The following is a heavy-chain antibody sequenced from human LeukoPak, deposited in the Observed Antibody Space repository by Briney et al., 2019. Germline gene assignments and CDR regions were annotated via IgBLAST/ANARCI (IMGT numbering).Heavy chain of an antibody. CDR2: ISSSTSYI. CDR3: ARASTTSTTRDWFDP. J-gene: IGHJ5*02. D-gene: IGHD1-1*01. Sequence: PGGSLRLSCAASGFTFSSYSMNWVRQAPGKGLEWVSSISSSTSYIYYPDSVKGRFTISRDNAKNSLYLQMNSLRAEDTAVYYCARASTTSTTRDWFDPWGQGTLVTVSS. CDR1: GFTFSSYS. V-gene: IGHV3-21*01.